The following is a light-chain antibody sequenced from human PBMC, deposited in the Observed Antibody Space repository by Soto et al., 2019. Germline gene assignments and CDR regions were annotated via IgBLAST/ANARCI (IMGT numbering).Light chain of an antibody. Sequence: QAVVTQEPSLTVSPGGTVTLTCGSSTGAVTSGHYPYWFQQKPGQAPRTLIYDTSNKHSWTPARFSGSLLGGKAALTLSGAQPEDXAEYYCLLSYSGARLYVFGTGTKLTVL. CDR1: TGAVTSGHY. V-gene: IGLV7-46*01. CDR2: DTS. J-gene: IGLJ1*01. CDR3: LLSYSGARLYV.